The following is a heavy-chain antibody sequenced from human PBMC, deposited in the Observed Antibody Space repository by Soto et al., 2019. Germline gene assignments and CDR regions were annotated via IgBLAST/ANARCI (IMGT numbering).Heavy chain of an antibody. CDR2: IYYSGST. D-gene: IGHD3-3*01. V-gene: IGHV4-30-4*01. J-gene: IGHJ6*02. CDR3: ARDSSFLNYVFWSGYSPEKYGMDV. Sequence: SEALCLTCTVSGGSISSGDYYWSWIRQPPGKGLEWIGYIYYSGSTYYNPSLKSRVTISVDTSKNQFSLKLSSVTAADTAVYYCARDSSFLNYVFWSGYSPEKYGMDVWGQGTTVTVSS. CDR1: GGSISSGDYY.